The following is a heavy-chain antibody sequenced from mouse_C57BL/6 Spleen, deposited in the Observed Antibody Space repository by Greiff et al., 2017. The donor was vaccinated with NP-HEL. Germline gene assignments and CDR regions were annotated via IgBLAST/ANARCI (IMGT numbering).Heavy chain of an antibody. D-gene: IGHD1-1*01. J-gene: IGHJ2*01. CDR3: ARTPVVADFDY. CDR1: GYAFSSYW. CDR2: IYPGDGDT. V-gene: IGHV1-80*01. Sequence: VQLQQSGAELVKPGASVKISCKASGYAFSSYWMNWVKQRPGKGLEWIGQIYPGDGDTNYNGKFKGKATLTADKSSSTAYMQLSSLTSEDSAVYFCARTPVVADFDYWGQGTTLTVSS.